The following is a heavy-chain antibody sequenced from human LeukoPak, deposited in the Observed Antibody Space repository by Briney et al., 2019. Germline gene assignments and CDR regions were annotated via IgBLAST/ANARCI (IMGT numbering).Heavy chain of an antibody. Sequence: GGSLRLSCAASGFTFSSYAMHWVRQAPGKGLEWVAVISYEGSNKYYADSVKGRFTISRDNSKNTLYLQMNSLRAEDTAVYYCARNYDFWSGPYSSGYWGQGTLVTVSS. V-gene: IGHV3-30-3*01. CDR3: ARNYDFWSGPYSSGY. J-gene: IGHJ4*02. CDR1: GFTFSSYA. CDR2: ISYEGSNK. D-gene: IGHD3-3*01.